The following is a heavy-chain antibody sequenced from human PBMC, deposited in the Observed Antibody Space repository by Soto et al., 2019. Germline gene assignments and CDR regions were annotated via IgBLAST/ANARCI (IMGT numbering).Heavy chain of an antibody. V-gene: IGHV1-69*01. CDR2: IIPIFGTT. CDR1: ADSFSSYG. Sequence: QVQLVQSGAEVKEPGSAVKVSCKAPADSFSSYGISWVRHAPGQGLEWMGGIIPIFGTTNYAEKFQGRVKITADESTNTAYMELSSLRSEDTALYYCARVFPDGWVEPGGVRGYLDTWGRGTLVTVSS. J-gene: IGHJ4*02. D-gene: IGHD6-19*01. CDR3: ARVFPDGWVEPGGVRGYLDT.